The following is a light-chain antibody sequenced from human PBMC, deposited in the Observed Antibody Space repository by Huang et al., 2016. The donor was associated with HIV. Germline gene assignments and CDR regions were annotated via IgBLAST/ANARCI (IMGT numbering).Light chain of an antibody. J-gene: IGKJ1*01. CDR1: QSIREY. Sequence: DIQMTQSPSSLSASVGDRVTITCRASQSIREYLNWYQQKPGKAPKPLMHSVSSLQSGVPSRFSGSGSGTDFTLTITSLQPEDFATYYCQQSYNTPRTFGQGTRVETK. CDR3: QQSYNTPRT. V-gene: IGKV1-39*01. CDR2: SVS.